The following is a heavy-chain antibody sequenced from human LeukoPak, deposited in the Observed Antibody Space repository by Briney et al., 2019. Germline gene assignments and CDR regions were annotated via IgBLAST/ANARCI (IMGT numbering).Heavy chain of an antibody. V-gene: IGHV4-59*01. D-gene: IGHD7-27*01. Sequence: PSETLSLTCTVSGGSMRGYYWSWIRQTPGGRLEWIGYFYYTGLTRSSPSLESRVTIAGDTSKNLFSLSLTSMTAADTVIYYCAKDAVSPGEDYFDSWGPGMLVTVSS. CDR1: GGSMRGYY. J-gene: IGHJ4*02. CDR2: FYYTGLT. CDR3: AKDAVSPGEDYFDS.